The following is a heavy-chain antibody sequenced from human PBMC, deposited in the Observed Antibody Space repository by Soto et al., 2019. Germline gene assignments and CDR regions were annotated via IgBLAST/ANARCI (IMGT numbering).Heavy chain of an antibody. CDR1: GGTFSSYA. Sequence: SVKVSCKASGGTFSSYAISWVRQAPGQGLEWMGGIIPIFGTANYAQKFQGRVTITADESTSTAYMELSSLRSEDTAVYYCARGYSYGSQYFDYWGQGTLVTVSS. CDR2: IIPIFGTA. V-gene: IGHV1-69*13. D-gene: IGHD5-18*01. J-gene: IGHJ4*02. CDR3: ARGYSYGSQYFDY.